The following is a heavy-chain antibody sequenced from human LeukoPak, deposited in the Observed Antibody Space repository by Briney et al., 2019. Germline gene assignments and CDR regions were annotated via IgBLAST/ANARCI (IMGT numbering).Heavy chain of an antibody. CDR1: GYSSTSYW. V-gene: IGHV5-51*01. J-gene: IGHJ5*02. Sequence: GESLMISCKGSGYSSTSYWIGRVRQLARKNLEWMGTIFPGDSDTRYSPSFQGQVTISADKSISTAYLQWSSLKASDTAMYYCARHMSEGILGSEFDPWGQGTLVTVSS. CDR2: IFPGDSDT. CDR3: ARHMSEGILGSEFDP. D-gene: IGHD3-10*01.